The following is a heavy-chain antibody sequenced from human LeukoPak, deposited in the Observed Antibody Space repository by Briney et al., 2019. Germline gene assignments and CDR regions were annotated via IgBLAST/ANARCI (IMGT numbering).Heavy chain of an antibody. CDR2: IPDDGSNE. CDR3: AKDLNRGLPDY. CDR1: GFSFSSYG. D-gene: IGHD2-21*01. J-gene: IGHJ4*02. V-gene: IGHV3-30*18. Sequence: GGSLRLSCAASGFSFSSYGMHWVRQAPGKGLEWVAVIPDDGSNEYYADSVKGRFTISRDNSKNMPYLQMSSLRAEDTAVYYCAKDLNRGLPDYWGQGTLVIVSS.